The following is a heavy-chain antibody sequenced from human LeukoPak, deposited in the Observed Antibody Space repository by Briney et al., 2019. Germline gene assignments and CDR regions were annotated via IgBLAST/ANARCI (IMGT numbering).Heavy chain of an antibody. CDR1: GGSISSGCYY. CDR2: IYCSGNT. J-gene: IGHJ6*03. CDR3: AREPGTMVRGSMRGYDDYYYYMDV. Sequence: SETLSLTCTVSGGSISSGCYYWGWIRQPAGKGLEWNGRIYCSGNTNYNPSLKSRVTVSVDTAKNQFSLKLSSVTAADSAVYYCAREPGTMVRGSMRGYDDYYYYMDVWGKGTTVTISS. D-gene: IGHD3-10*01. V-gene: IGHV4-61*02.